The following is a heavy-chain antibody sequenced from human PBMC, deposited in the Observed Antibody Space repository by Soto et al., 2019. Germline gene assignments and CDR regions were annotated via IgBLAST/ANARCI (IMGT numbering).Heavy chain of an antibody. CDR3: ARHSNYDILTGYPDY. CDR1: GYSFTSYW. Sequence: LGESLKISCKGSGYSFTSYWISWVRQMPGKGLEWMGRIDPRDSYTNYSPSFQGHVTISADKSISTAYLQWSSLKASDTAMYYCARHSNYDILTGYPDYWGQGALVTVSS. J-gene: IGHJ4*02. V-gene: IGHV5-10-1*01. D-gene: IGHD3-9*01. CDR2: IDPRDSYT.